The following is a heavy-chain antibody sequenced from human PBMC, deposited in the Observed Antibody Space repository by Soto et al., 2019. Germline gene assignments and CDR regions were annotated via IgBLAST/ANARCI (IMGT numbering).Heavy chain of an antibody. D-gene: IGHD5-18*01. J-gene: IGHJ4*02. CDR2: ISYDGSNK. CDR1: GFTFSSYA. Sequence: PGGSLRLSCAASGFTFSSYAMHWVRQAPGKGLEWVAVISYDGSNKYYADSVKGRFTISRDNSKNTLYLQMNSLRAEDTAVYYCARDLRSYGSYWGQGTLVTV. V-gene: IGHV3-30-3*01. CDR3: ARDLRSYGSY.